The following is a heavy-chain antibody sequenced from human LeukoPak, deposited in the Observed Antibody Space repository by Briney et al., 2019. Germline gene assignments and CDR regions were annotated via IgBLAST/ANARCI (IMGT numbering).Heavy chain of an antibody. D-gene: IGHD3-22*01. CDR2: INPNSGGT. J-gene: IGHJ5*02. V-gene: IGHV1-2*02. CDR1: GYTFTGYY. CDR3: ARGGPYYYDSSGYNWFDP. Sequence: ASVKVSCKASGYTFTGYYMHWVRQAPGQGLEWMGWINPNSGGTNYAQKFQGRVTITADKSTSTAYMELSSLRSEDTAVYYCARGGPYYYDSSGYNWFDPWGQGTLVTVSS.